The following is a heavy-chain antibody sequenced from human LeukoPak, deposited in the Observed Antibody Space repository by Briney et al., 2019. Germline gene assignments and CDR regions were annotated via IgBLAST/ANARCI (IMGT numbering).Heavy chain of an antibody. Sequence: GGSLRLSCAASGFTFSGYWIHWVRQAPGKGLEWVSAISGSGGSTYYADSVKGRFTISRDNSKNTLYLQMNSLRADDTALYYCAKGSSGWYYYYALDVWGQGTTVTVSS. V-gene: IGHV3-23*01. CDR3: AKGSSGWYYYYALDV. J-gene: IGHJ6*02. CDR1: GFTFSGYW. D-gene: IGHD6-19*01. CDR2: ISGSGGST.